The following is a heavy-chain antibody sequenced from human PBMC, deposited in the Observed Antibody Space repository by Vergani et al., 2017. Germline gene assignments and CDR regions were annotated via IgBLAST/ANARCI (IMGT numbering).Heavy chain of an antibody. CDR1: GSSFTSYW. J-gene: IGHJ3*02. Sequence: EVQLVQSGAEVKKPGESLKISCKGSGSSFTSYWIGWVRQMPGKGLDWMGIFYPGDSDTRYSPSFQGKVTISADKSISTAYLQWSSLKASDTAMYYCARHKSRDGYNYDAFDIWGQGTMVTVSS. D-gene: IGHD5-24*01. CDR3: ARHKSRDGYNYDAFDI. V-gene: IGHV5-51*01. CDR2: FYPGDSDT.